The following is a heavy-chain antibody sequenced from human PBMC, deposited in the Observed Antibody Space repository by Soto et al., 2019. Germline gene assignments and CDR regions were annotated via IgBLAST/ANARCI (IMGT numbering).Heavy chain of an antibody. CDR1: GFSLSTSGVG. J-gene: IGHJ5*02. Sequence: QITLKESGPTLVKPTQTLTLTCTFSGFSLSTSGVGVGWIRQPPGKALEWLALIYWDDDKRYSPSLKSRLTITTDTSKNQVVLTMTNIDPVDTATYYCAHRAGGVSRFLEWSPPPGGPFDPWGQGTLVTVSS. D-gene: IGHD3-3*01. CDR2: IYWDDDK. V-gene: IGHV2-5*02. CDR3: AHRAGGVSRFLEWSPPPGGPFDP.